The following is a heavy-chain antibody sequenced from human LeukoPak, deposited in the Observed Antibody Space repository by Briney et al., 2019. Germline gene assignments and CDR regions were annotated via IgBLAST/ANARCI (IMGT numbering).Heavy chain of an antibody. CDR3: ARGLLDADAFDI. Sequence: PSETLSLTCTVSGGSISSSSYYWSWIRQPPGKGLEWIGYIYYSGNTYYNPSLKSRVTISVDTSKNQFSLKLSSVTAADTAVYYCARGLLDADAFDIWGQGTMVTVSS. CDR2: IYYSGNT. J-gene: IGHJ3*02. D-gene: IGHD2-21*01. V-gene: IGHV4-30-4*01. CDR1: GGSISSSSYY.